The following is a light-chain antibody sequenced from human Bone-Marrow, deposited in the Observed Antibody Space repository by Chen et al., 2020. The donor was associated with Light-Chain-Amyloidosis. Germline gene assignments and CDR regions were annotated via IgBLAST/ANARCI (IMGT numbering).Light chain of an antibody. Sequence: QSALTQPPSVSGSPGQSIPISCTGTSSDVGGENHVSWYQQHPDKAPKLMIYEVTNRPSWVPDRFSGSKSDNTASLTISGLQTEDEADYFCSSYTITNTLVFGSGTRVTVL. J-gene: IGLJ1*01. CDR2: EVT. CDR1: SSDVGGENH. V-gene: IGLV2-14*01. CDR3: SSYTITNTLV.